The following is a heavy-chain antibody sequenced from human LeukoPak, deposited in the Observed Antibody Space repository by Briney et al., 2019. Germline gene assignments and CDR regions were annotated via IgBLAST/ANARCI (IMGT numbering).Heavy chain of an antibody. Sequence: ASVKVSCKASGYTFTRYYMHWVRQAPGQGLEWMGWINPNSGGTNYAQKFQGRVTMTRDTSISTAYMELSRLRSDDTAVYYCARDQAGVMMWDYWGQGTLVTVSS. CDR3: ARDQAGVMMWDY. V-gene: IGHV1-2*02. CDR2: INPNSGGT. CDR1: GYTFTRYY. D-gene: IGHD3-16*01. J-gene: IGHJ4*02.